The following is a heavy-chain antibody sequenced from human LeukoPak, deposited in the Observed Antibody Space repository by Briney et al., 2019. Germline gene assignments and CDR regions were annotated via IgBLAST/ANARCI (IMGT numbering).Heavy chain of an antibody. Sequence: KSSETLSLTCTVFGGSISSSSYYWGWIRQPPGKGLEWIGSIYYSGSTYYNPSLKSRVTMSLDTSKNQFSLKLSSVTAADTAVYYCARHSYYYGSGSYYPNWFDPWGQGTLVTVSS. CDR1: GGSISSSSYY. CDR2: IYYSGST. V-gene: IGHV4-39*01. J-gene: IGHJ5*02. CDR3: ARHSYYYGSGSYYPNWFDP. D-gene: IGHD3-10*01.